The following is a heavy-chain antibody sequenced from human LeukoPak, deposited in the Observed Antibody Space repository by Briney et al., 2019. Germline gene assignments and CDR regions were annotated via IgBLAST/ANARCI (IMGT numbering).Heavy chain of an antibody. D-gene: IGHD2-15*01. J-gene: IGHJ4*02. Sequence: GGSLRLSCAASGFTFSNYAMSWVRQAPGKGLEWVSGISGSGGSTYYADSVKGRFTISRDNSKNTLYLQMNSLRAEDTALYYCARRYCSGGNCYFDYWGQGTLVTVSS. CDR2: ISGSGGST. CDR1: GFTFSNYA. V-gene: IGHV3-23*01. CDR3: ARRYCSGGNCYFDY.